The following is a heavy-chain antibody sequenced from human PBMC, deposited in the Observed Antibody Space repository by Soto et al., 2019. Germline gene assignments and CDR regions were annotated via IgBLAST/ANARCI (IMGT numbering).Heavy chain of an antibody. CDR3: ASQTKAAAGTWFDY. D-gene: IGHD6-13*01. CDR1: GYSFTSYW. J-gene: IGHJ4*02. Sequence: GESLKISCKGSGYSFTSYWICWVRQMPGKGLEWMGIIYPGDSDTRYRTSFQGKVTISADKSISTSYLQWSSLKASDTAMYYCASQTKAAAGTWFDYWGQGTLVTVSS. CDR2: IYPGDSDT. V-gene: IGHV5-51*01.